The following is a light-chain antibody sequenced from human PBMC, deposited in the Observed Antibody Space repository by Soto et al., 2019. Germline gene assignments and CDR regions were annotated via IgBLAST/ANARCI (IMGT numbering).Light chain of an antibody. V-gene: IGKV3D-20*02. CDR1: QSVSSSS. Sequence: EMVVTQSPDTLSLSPGERATLFCRASQSVSSSSLAWYQQKRGQAPRLLIHDASSRATGIPDRFSGSGSGTDFTLTISRLEPEDFAVYYCQQRSNWPITFGQGTRLENK. J-gene: IGKJ5*01. CDR3: QQRSNWPIT. CDR2: DAS.